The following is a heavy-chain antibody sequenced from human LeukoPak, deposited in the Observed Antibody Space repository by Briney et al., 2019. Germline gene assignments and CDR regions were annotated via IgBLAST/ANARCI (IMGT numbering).Heavy chain of an antibody. Sequence: GESLKISCKGSGYSFTTYWIGWVRHMPGKGLQWLGIIYPGDSDTRYSPSFQGQVTISADKSISTAYLQWSSLKASDTAMYYCARPDYYDSSGTNFDYWGQGTLVTVSS. V-gene: IGHV5-51*01. D-gene: IGHD3-22*01. CDR3: ARPDYYDSSGTNFDY. CDR2: IYPGDSDT. J-gene: IGHJ4*02. CDR1: GYSFTTYW.